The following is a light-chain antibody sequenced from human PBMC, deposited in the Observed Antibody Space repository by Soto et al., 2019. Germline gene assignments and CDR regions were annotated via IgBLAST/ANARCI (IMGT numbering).Light chain of an antibody. CDR1: QSLLHVSGYIY. CDR2: LGS. Sequence: DIVMTQSPLSLPVTPGESASISCRSSQSLLHVSGYIYLDWYVQKPGHSPQLLIFLGSNRASGVHDRFTGSGSGTEFTLQISRVEAEDIGAVYYCMQALQTPRTFGRGTTLEI. J-gene: IGKJ1*01. V-gene: IGKV2-28*01. CDR3: MQALQTPRT.